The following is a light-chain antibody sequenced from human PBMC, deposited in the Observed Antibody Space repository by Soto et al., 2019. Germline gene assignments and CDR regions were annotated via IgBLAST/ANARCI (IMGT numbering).Light chain of an antibody. CDR2: GAS. Sequence: EIVMTQSPATLSVSPGERATLSCRASKSVSSDLAWYHQKPGQAPRLLIYGASIRASGIPDRFCGSASGTDFTLTINRLEPEDFAVYYCQQYGSSFPFGQGTKVDI. J-gene: IGKJ1*01. CDR3: QQYGSSFP. CDR1: KSVSSD. V-gene: IGKV3-20*01.